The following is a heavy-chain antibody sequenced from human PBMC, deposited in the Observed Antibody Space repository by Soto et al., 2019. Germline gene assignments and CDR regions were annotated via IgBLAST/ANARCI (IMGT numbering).Heavy chain of an antibody. CDR1: GGTFSSYA. D-gene: IGHD5-12*01. CDR2: IIPIFGTA. Sequence: SVKVSCKASGGTFSSYAISWARQAPGQGLEWMGGIIPIFGTANYAQKFQGRVTITADKSTSTAYMELSSLRSEDTAVYYCARVESVATAYFDYWGQGTLVTSPQ. J-gene: IGHJ4*02. CDR3: ARVESVATAYFDY. V-gene: IGHV1-69*06.